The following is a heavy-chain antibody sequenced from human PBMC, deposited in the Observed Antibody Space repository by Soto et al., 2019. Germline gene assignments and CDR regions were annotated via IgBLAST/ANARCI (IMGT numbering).Heavy chain of an antibody. J-gene: IGHJ4*02. CDR3: GRRGSGTNSIDY. CDR2: IWSDGSNK. V-gene: IGHV3-33*01. Sequence: QVQLVESGGGVVQPGRSLRLSCAASGFTFSSYGMHWVRQAPGKGLEWVAVIWSDGSNKYYADSVKGRFTVSRDNSKNTLYLQMNRLRDEDTAVYYCGRRGSGTNSIDYWGQGTLVTVSS. D-gene: IGHD1-26*01. CDR1: GFTFSSYG.